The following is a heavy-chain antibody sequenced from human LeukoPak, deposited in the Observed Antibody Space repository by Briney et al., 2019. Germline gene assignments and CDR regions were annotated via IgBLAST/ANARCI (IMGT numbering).Heavy chain of an antibody. D-gene: IGHD2-2*01. J-gene: IGHJ4*02. CDR3: AKSIVVVPAAIFDY. CDR1: GFTFSSYA. CDR2: ISGSGGST. V-gene: IGHV3-23*01. Sequence: GGSLRLSCTASGFTFSSYAMSWVRQAPGKGLEWVSAISGSGGSTYYADSVKGRFTIPRDNSKNTLCLQMNSLRAEDTAVYYCAKSIVVVPAAIFDYWGQGTLVTVSS.